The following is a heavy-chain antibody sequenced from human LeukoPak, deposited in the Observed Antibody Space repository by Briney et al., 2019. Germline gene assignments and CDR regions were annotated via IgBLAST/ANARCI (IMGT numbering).Heavy chain of an antibody. CDR3: ARTGDSSSPFDDEYYFDY. D-gene: IGHD6-6*01. V-gene: IGHV1-46*01. CDR2: INPSGGST. Sequence: ASVKVSCKASGYTFTSYYMHWARHAPGQGLEWMGIINPSGGSTSYAQKFQGRVTMTRDTSTSTVYMELRSLRSEDTAVYYCARTGDSSSPFDDEYYFDYWGQGTLVTVSS. CDR1: GYTFTSYY. J-gene: IGHJ4*02.